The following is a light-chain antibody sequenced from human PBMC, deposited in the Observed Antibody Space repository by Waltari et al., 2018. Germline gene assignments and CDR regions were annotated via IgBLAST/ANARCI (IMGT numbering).Light chain of an antibody. V-gene: IGKV3-20*01. CDR3: QHYVRLPAT. CDR1: QSVGTS. J-gene: IGKJ1*01. Sequence: EVVLTQSPGTLSLSPGERATLACRASQSVGTSLAWYQQKPGQAPRLLIFGASRRATGIPDRFSGSGSWTDVSLTISRLEPEDFAGYYCQHYVRLPATFGQGTKVEI. CDR2: GAS.